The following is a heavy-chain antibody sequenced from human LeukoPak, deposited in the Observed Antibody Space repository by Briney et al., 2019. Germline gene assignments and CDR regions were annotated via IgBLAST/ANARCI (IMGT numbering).Heavy chain of an antibody. Sequence: GGSLRLSCAASGFIFSTYWMTWVRQAPGRGLEWVATIKYDGDEKFYVDSVTGRFTISRDNAKNSLYLQMNSLTAEDTAVYYCVRESFSRGDFNWGQGTLVSVSS. D-gene: IGHD7-27*01. V-gene: IGHV3-7*01. J-gene: IGHJ4*02. CDR3: VRESFSRGDFN. CDR1: GFIFSTYW. CDR2: IKYDGDEK.